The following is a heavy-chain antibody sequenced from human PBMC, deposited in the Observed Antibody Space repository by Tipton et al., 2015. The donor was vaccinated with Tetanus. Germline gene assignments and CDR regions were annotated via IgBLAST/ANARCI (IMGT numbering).Heavy chain of an antibody. CDR3: ARAHCTDGVCNFDF. CDR2: IYPGDSDT. J-gene: IGHJ4*02. CDR1: GYTFNNYW. Sequence: VQLVQSGAEVKKPGESLKISCKGSGYTFNNYWIGWVRQKPGKGLEWMGIIYPGDSDTRYSPSFQGQVTISVDKSINTAYLQWSSLKASDTSMFYCARAHCTDGVCNFDFWGQGALVTVAS. V-gene: IGHV5-51*01. D-gene: IGHD2-8*01.